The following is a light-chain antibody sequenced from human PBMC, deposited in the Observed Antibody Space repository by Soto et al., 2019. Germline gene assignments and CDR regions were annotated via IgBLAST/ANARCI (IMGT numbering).Light chain of an antibody. V-gene: IGLV2-23*01. Sequence: QAVVTQPASVSGSPEQSITISCTGTSNDVGRYNLVSWYQQHPGKAPKVMIYEATKRPSGVSNRFSGSKSGNTASLTISGLQAEDEADYYCCSYAGSSTLVFGGGTKLTVL. CDR1: SNDVGRYNL. J-gene: IGLJ2*01. CDR3: CSYAGSSTLV. CDR2: EAT.